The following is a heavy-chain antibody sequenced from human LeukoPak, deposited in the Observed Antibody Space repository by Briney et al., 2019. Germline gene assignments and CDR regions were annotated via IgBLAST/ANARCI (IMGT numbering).Heavy chain of an antibody. CDR3: ARAVMGYCSSTSCITFDAFDI. D-gene: IGHD2-2*01. CDR1: GFTFSNYW. CDR2: IKQDGSEN. Sequence: GGSLRLSCAASGFTFSNYWMSWVRQAPGKGLEWVANIKQDGSENYYVDSVKGRFTISRDNAKNSLYLQMNSLRAEDTALYHCARAVMGYCSSTSCITFDAFDIWGQGTMVTVSS. J-gene: IGHJ3*02. V-gene: IGHV3-7*03.